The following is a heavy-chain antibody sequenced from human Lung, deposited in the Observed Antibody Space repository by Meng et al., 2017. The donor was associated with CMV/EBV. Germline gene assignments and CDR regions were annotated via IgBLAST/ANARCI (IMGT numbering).Heavy chain of an antibody. J-gene: IGHJ6*02. CDR1: GFIFSSYS. CDR2: ISISSGYK. CDR3: ARDHCSSTSCYLYYYYYYGMDV. V-gene: IGHV3-21*01. D-gene: IGHD2-2*01. Sequence: GESLKISCAASGFIFSSYSMNWVRQAPGKGLEWVSSISISSGYKNYADSVKGRFTISRDNAKNSLYLQMNSLRAEDTAVYYCARDHCSSTSCYLYYYYYYGMDVXGQGXTVTVSS.